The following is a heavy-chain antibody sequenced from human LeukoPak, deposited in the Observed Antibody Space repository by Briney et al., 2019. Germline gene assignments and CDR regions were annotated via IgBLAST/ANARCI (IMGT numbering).Heavy chain of an antibody. V-gene: IGHV3-48*01. J-gene: IGHJ4*02. D-gene: IGHD4-23*01. CDR1: GFTFSSYS. CDR2: ISSSSSTI. CDR3: ARDRARDGGDY. Sequence: GGSLRLSCAASGFTFSSYSMNWVRQAPGKGLEWVSYISSSSSTIYYADSVKGRFTISRDNAKNSLYLQMNSLRAEDTAVYYCARDRARDGGDYWGQGTLVTVSS.